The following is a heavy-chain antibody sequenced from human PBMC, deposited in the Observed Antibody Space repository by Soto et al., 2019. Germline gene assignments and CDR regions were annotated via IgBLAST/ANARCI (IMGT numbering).Heavy chain of an antibody. V-gene: IGHV3-15*01. J-gene: IGHJ4*02. D-gene: IGHD3-9*01. Sequence: GGPLRLSCVASGFNLSHPWMTWVRQAAGEGLEWVGRIKSKPDGGTADYAAPVKGRATISRDDPKNTVYLQMNSLKTEDTAVYYCTTGIYYDILTGYHNVAYWGQGALVTVSS. CDR2: IKSKPDGGTA. CDR3: TTGIYYDILTGYHNVAY. CDR1: GFNLSHPW.